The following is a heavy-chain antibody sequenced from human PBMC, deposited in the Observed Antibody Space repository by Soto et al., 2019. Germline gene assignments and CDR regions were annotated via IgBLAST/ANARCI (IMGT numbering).Heavy chain of an antibody. Sequence: SETMSLTCAVYGGSFSGYYLSWIRQPPGKGLEWIGEINHSGSTNYNPSLRSRVTISVDTSKNQFSLKLSSVTAADTAVYYCARRRITYRLDYWGQGTLVTVSS. CDR1: GGSFSGYY. CDR3: ARRRITYRLDY. D-gene: IGHD3-16*01. J-gene: IGHJ4*02. V-gene: IGHV4-34*01. CDR2: INHSGST.